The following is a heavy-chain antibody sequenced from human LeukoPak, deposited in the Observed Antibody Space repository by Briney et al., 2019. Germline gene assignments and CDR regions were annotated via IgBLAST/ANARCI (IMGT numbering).Heavy chain of an antibody. Sequence: GGSLRLSCAASGFTFSSYSMNWVRQAPGKGLEWASSISSSSSYIYYTDSVKGRFTISRDNAKNSLYLQMNSLRAEDTAVYYCATTVAGTADYWGQGTLVTVSS. D-gene: IGHD6-19*01. J-gene: IGHJ4*02. V-gene: IGHV3-21*01. CDR1: GFTFSSYS. CDR2: ISSSSSYI. CDR3: ATTVAGTADY.